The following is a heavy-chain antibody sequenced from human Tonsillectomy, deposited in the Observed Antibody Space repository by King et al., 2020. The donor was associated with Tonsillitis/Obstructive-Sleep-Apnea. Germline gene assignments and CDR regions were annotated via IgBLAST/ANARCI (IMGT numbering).Heavy chain of an antibody. CDR1: GGSFSGYY. D-gene: IGHD2-15*01. V-gene: IGHV4-34*01. Sequence: VQLQQWGAGLLKPSETLSLTCAVYGGSFSGYYWSWIRQPPGKGLEWIGEINHSGSTNYNPSLKSRVTISVDTSKNQFSLKLSSVTAADTAVYYCARAKVYNPRYCSGGSCPSLDYWGQGTLVTVSS. J-gene: IGHJ4*02. CDR2: INHSGST. CDR3: ARAKVYNPRYCSGGSCPSLDY.